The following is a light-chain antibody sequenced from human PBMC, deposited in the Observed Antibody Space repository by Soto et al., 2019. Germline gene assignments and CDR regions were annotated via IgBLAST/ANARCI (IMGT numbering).Light chain of an antibody. CDR3: SSYTTSNTRQIV. V-gene: IGLV2-14*03. Sequence: QSALTQPASVSVSPGQSITISCTGTSSDGGGYNYVSWYQHHPGKAPKLIIYDVSNRPSGVSNRFSGSKSGNTASLTISGLQPEDEADYYCSSYTTSNTRQIVFGTGTKLTVL. CDR1: SSDGGGYNY. J-gene: IGLJ1*01. CDR2: DVS.